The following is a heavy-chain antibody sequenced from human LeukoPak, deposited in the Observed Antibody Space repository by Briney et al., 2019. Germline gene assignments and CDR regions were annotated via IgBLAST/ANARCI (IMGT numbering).Heavy chain of an antibody. J-gene: IGHJ4*02. Sequence: GASLQISCKGSGYSFTSYWIGWVRQLPGKGLECMGIIYPGDSDTRYSPSFQGQVTISADKSISTAYLQWSSLKASDTAMYYCARHNVYSSSWYLGYWGQGTLVTVSS. D-gene: IGHD6-13*01. CDR2: IYPGDSDT. V-gene: IGHV5-51*01. CDR1: GYSFTSYW. CDR3: ARHNVYSSSWYLGY.